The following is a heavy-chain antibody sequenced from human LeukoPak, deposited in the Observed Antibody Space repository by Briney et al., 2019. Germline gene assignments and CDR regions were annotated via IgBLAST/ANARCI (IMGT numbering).Heavy chain of an antibody. V-gene: IGHV3-21*01. Sequence: GGSLRLSCAASGFTFSSYTMNWVRQAPGKGLEWVSAISSSSSYIYYADSVKGRFTISRHNAKRSLYLQMNSLRAEDTAVYYCAKVAKYYYGSETYYFFEHWGQGTPVTASS. CDR1: GFTFSSYT. CDR3: AKVAKYYYGSETYYFFEH. D-gene: IGHD3-10*01. CDR2: ISSSSSYI. J-gene: IGHJ4*02.